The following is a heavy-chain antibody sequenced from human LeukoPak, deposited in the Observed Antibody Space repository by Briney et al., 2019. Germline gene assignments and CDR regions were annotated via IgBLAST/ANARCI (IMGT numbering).Heavy chain of an antibody. CDR1: GDRVSSNSAA. V-gene: IGHV6-1*01. Sequence: SHTLSLTCAISGDRVSSNSAAWHWIRQSPSRGLEWLGRTYYRSRWYSNYAPSVKSRITINPDTSKNQFSLQLNSVTPEDTAVYYCVRDREPNWFDPWGQGTLVTVSS. CDR2: TYYRSRWYS. CDR3: VRDREPNWFDP. D-gene: IGHD5-24*01. J-gene: IGHJ5*02.